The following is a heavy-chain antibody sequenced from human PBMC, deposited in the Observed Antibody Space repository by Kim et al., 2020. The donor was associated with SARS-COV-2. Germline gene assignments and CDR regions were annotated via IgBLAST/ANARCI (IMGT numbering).Heavy chain of an antibody. CDR2: IYYSGST. V-gene: IGHV4-59*11. Sequence: SETLSLTCTVSGGSISSHYWSWIRQPPGKGLEWIGYIYYSGSTIYNPSLKSRVTISVITSKSQFSLKLTSVTAADTAVYYCARGPVVLTRTPYYYYYYGMDVWGQGTTVTVSS. J-gene: IGHJ6*02. CDR3: ARGPVVLTRTPYYYYYYGMDV. CDR1: GGSISSHY. D-gene: IGHD1-20*01.